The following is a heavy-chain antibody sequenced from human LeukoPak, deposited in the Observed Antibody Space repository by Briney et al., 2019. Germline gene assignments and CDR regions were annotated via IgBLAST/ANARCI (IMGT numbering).Heavy chain of an antibody. CDR2: IVVGSRNT. J-gene: IGHJ5*02. D-gene: IGHD3-3*01. V-gene: IGHV1-58*02. Sequence: KASGFTFTSSAMQWVRQARGQRLEWIGWIVVGSRNTNYAQNFQERVTITRAMSTSTAYMQLSSLRSEDTAVYYCAARPHYDFWSGYLGWFDPWGQGTLVTVSS. CDR1: GFTFTSSA. CDR3: AARPHYDFWSGYLGWFDP.